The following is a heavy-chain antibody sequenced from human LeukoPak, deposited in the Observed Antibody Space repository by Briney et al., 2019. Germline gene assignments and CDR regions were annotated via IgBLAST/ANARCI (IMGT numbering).Heavy chain of an antibody. D-gene: IGHD5-24*01. CDR1: GFTVSSNY. J-gene: IGHJ6*02. V-gene: IGHV3-53*01. CDR3: AKILERELQYYYYGMDV. Sequence: SGGSLRLSCAASGFTVSSNYMSWVRQAPGKGLEWVSVIYSGGSTYYADSVKGRFAISRDNSKNTLYLQMNSLRAEDTAVYYCAKILERELQYYYYGMDVWGQGTSVTVSS. CDR2: IYSGGST.